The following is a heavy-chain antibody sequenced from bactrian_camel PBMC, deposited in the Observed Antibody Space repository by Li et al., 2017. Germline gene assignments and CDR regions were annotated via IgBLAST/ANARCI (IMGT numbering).Heavy chain of an antibody. Sequence: SCTVSGSTRNCMGWFRQVPGKEREGIAAIQSDGTALADSVSGRFTISNDVAKNILYLQMDRLKPEDTAMYYCAARSVPNCVGNYWSKWSYVNWGQGTQVTVS. CDR3: AARSVPNCVGNYWSKWSYVN. V-gene: IGHV3S55*01. J-gene: IGHJ4*01. CDR1: GSTRNC. D-gene: IGHD3*01. CDR2: IQSDGTA.